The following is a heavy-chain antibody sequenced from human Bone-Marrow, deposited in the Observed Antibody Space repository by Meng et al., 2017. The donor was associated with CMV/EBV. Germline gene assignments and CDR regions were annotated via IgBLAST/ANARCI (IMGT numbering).Heavy chain of an antibody. J-gene: IGHJ4*02. CDR1: GFTFSTYP. CDR2: ISGNGGST. V-gene: IGHV3-64*02. CDR3: AREVKEGGSFDY. Sequence: GESLKISCEGSGFTFSTYPMHWVRRAPGKGLESVSAISGNGGSTYYADSVKGRFTISRDNSKNTLSLQMGSLRAEDMAVYYCAREVKEGGSFDYWGQGTLVTVSS. D-gene: IGHD1-26*01.